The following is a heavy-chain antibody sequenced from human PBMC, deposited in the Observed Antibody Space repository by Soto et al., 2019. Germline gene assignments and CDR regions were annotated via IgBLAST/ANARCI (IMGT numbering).Heavy chain of an antibody. V-gene: IGHV5-51*01. CDR1: GRTFTSHW. CDR2: IYPGDSDA. J-gene: IGHJ3*02. Sequence: GESLKISCKVSGRTFTSHWIAWVRQMPGKGLEWMGIIYPGDSDARYSPSFAGQVTISVDKSITTAYLHWSSLEASDSAVYYCARQGDMAATPADAFDIWGQGTLVTVSS. CDR3: ARQGDMAATPADAFDI. D-gene: IGHD6-19*01.